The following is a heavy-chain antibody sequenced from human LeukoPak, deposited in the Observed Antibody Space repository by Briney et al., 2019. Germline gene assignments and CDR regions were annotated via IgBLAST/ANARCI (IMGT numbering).Heavy chain of an antibody. CDR1: GFTFSSYG. Sequence: PGGSLRLSCAASGFTFSSYGMHWVRQAPGKGLEWVAVIWYDGSNKYYADSVKGRFTISRDNAKNSLYLQMNSLRAEDTAVYYCAREEWAETGGNWFDPWGQGTLVTVSS. J-gene: IGHJ5*02. CDR2: IWYDGSNK. D-gene: IGHD2-8*01. CDR3: AREEWAETGGNWFDP. V-gene: IGHV3-33*01.